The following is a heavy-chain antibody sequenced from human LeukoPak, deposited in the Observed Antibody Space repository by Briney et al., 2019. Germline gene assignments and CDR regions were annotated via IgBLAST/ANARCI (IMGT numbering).Heavy chain of an antibody. Sequence: GGSLRLSCAASGFTFSSYWMSWVRQAPGKGLEWVANIKQDGSEKYYVDSVKGRFTISIDNAKNSLYLQMNSLRAEDTAVYYCARAPYGYPSAYWGQGTLVTVSS. J-gene: IGHJ4*02. CDR1: GFTFSSYW. CDR2: IKQDGSEK. D-gene: IGHD5-18*01. CDR3: ARAPYGYPSAY. V-gene: IGHV3-7*03.